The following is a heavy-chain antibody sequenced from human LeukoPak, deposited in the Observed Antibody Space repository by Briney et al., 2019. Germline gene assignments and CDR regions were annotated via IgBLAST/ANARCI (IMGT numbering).Heavy chain of an antibody. J-gene: IGHJ5*01. CDR2: ISAYNGNT. CDR3: ARQGRVGNNYFDS. CDR1: GYTFTSYG. Sequence: ASVKVSCKASGYTFTSYGISWVRQAPGQGLEWMGWISAYNGNTNYAQKLQGRVTMTRDMSPSTVYMELSSLRSEDTAVYYCARQGRVGNNYFDSWGQGILVTVSS. D-gene: IGHD1-26*01. V-gene: IGHV1-18*01.